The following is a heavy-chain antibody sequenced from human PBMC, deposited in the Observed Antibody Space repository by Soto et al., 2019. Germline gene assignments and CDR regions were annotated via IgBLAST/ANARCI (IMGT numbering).Heavy chain of an antibody. Sequence: VASVKVSCKASGGTFTIYSITWVRQAPGQGLEWMGGIIPLFGTANYARKFQGRVTITADESMSTAYMELSSLRSEDTALYYCARGTPSCSSTSCTPYYYYYYMDVWGQGTTVTVSS. CDR3: ARGTPSCSSTSCTPYYYYYYMDV. V-gene: IGHV1-69*13. D-gene: IGHD2-2*01. J-gene: IGHJ6*02. CDR1: GGTFTIYS. CDR2: IIPLFGTA.